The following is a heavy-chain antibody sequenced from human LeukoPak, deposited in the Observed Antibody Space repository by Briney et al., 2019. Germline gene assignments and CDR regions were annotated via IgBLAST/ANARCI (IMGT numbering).Heavy chain of an antibody. CDR3: ARVWELSFDH. J-gene: IGHJ4*02. CDR1: GFTVTTDH. D-gene: IGHD1-26*01. V-gene: IGHV3-53*01. CDR2: VYSDGSK. Sequence: GGSLRLSCAASGFTVTTDHMSWVRQAPGRGLEWVSIVYSDGSKYHADSVKGRFTISRDTCKSTVHLQMNSLRAEDTAIYYCARVWELSFDHWGQGNLVTVSS.